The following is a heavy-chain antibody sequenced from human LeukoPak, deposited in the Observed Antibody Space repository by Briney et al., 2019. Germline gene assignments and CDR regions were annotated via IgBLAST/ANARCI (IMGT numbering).Heavy chain of an antibody. CDR3: ARGYIVVVPAARGWFDP. CDR2: IIPIFGTA. V-gene: IGHV1-69*13. CDR1: GGTFSSYA. J-gene: IGHJ5*02. D-gene: IGHD2-2*01. Sequence: SVKVSCKASGGTFSSYAISWVRQAPGQGLEWMGGIIPIFGTANYAQKFQGRVTITADESTSTAYMELSRLRSDDTAVYYCARGYIVVVPAARGWFDPWGQGTLVTVSS.